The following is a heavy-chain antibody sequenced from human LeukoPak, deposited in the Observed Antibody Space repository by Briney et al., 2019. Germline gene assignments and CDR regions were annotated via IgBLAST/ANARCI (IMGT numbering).Heavy chain of an antibody. CDR2: IYYSGST. J-gene: IGHJ4*02. D-gene: IGHD7-27*01. Sequence: PSQTLSLTCTVSGFSISSGGYYWSWIRQHPGKGLEWIGYIYYSGSTYYNPSLKSRVTISVDTSKNQFSLKLSSVTAADTAVYYCATRHADWGDVDYWGQGTLVTVSS. CDR3: ATRHADWGDVDY. CDR1: GFSISSGGYY. V-gene: IGHV4-31*03.